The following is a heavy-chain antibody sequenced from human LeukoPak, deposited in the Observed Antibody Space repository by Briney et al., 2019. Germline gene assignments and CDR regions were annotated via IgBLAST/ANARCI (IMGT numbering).Heavy chain of an antibody. CDR1: GFTFSSYA. D-gene: IGHD3-3*01. CDR3: AGSVYLEWHFDY. Sequence: GGSLRLSCAASGFTFSSYAMHWVRQAPGKGLEWVAVISYDGSNKYYADSVKGRFTISRDNSKNTLFLQMNSLRAEDTAVYYCAGSVYLEWHFDYWGQGTLVTVSS. CDR2: ISYDGSNK. J-gene: IGHJ4*02. V-gene: IGHV3-30-3*01.